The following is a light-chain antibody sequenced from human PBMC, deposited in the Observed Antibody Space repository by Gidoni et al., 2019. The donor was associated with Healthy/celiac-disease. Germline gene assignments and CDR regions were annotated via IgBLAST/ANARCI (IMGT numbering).Light chain of an antibody. V-gene: IGKV1-5*01. CDR3: QQYNSDPWT. CDR1: QRISSW. J-gene: IGKJ1*01. CDR2: DAS. Sequence: DIQMTPSPSTLSASVGDRVTITCRASQRISSWLAWYQQKPGKAPKLLIYDASSLESGVPSRVSGSGSGTEFTITISSLQPDDFATYYCQQYNSDPWTFGQGTKVEIK.